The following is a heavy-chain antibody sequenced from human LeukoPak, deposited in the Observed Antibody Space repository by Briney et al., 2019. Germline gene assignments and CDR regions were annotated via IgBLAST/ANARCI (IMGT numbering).Heavy chain of an antibody. D-gene: IGHD3-22*01. CDR1: GFTFSSNW. Sequence: GGSLRLSCAASGFTFSSNWMSWVRQAPGKGLEWVANIKQDGSEKYYVDSVKGRFTISRDNAKNSLYLQMISLRAEDTAVYYCARDYYDSSGYYHVGYFDYWGQGTLVTVSS. J-gene: IGHJ4*02. CDR3: ARDYYDSSGYYHVGYFDY. CDR2: IKQDGSEK. V-gene: IGHV3-7*01.